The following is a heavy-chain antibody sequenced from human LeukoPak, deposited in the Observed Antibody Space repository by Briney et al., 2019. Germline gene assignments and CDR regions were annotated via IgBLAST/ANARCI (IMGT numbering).Heavy chain of an antibody. D-gene: IGHD6-19*01. CDR2: INWNGGST. J-gene: IGHJ4*02. Sequence: GGSLRLSCAASGFTFDDYGMSWVRQAPGKGLEWVSGINWNGGSTGYADSVKGRFTISRDNAKNSLYLQMNSLRAEDTAVYYCAKATPGEQWLVFDYWGQGTLVTVSS. CDR3: AKATPGEQWLVFDY. CDR1: GFTFDDYG. V-gene: IGHV3-20*04.